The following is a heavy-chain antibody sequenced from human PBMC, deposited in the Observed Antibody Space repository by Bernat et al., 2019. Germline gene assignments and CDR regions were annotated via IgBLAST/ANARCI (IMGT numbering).Heavy chain of an antibody. CDR2: ISSSSSYI. J-gene: IGHJ6*03. CDR3: ANLSPIYIVATSRYYMDV. D-gene: IGHD5-12*01. Sequence: EVQLVESGGGLVKPGGSLRLSCAASGFTFSSYSMNWVRQAPGKGLEWVSSISSSSSYIYYADSVKGRFTNPRDNAKNSLYLQMNSLRAEDTAVYYCANLSPIYIVATSRYYMDVWGKGTTVTVSS. V-gene: IGHV3-21*01. CDR1: GFTFSSYS.